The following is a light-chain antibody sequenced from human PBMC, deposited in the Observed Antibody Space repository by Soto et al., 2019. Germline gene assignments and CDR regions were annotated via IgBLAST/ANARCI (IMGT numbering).Light chain of an antibody. CDR3: QQGYSTPVT. Sequence: DIQMTQSPYTLSPSVGDRVSITCRASQSISGWLAWYQQKPGKAPKLLIYDASSLESGVPSRFSGSGSGTEFSLTISRLQPDDFATYFCQQGYSTPVTFGQGTR. CDR2: DAS. CDR1: QSISGW. J-gene: IGKJ5*01. V-gene: IGKV1-5*01.